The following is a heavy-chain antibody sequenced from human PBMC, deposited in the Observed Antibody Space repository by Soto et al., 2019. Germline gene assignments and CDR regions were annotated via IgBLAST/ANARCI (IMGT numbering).Heavy chain of an antibody. V-gene: IGHV4-31*03. CDR3: ARLTTIITGAFDD. J-gene: IGHJ4*02. CDR2: IYDSGRT. Sequence: QVQLQESGPGLVQPSQTLSLTCTVSGASIGSGSYYWSWIRQYPGEGLVWIGHIYDSGRTYHNPSLESRVSISIDTSKNEFSLTLTSVTAADTAVYYCARLTTIITGAFDDWGLGTVVTVSS. CDR1: GASIGSGSYY. D-gene: IGHD7-27*01.